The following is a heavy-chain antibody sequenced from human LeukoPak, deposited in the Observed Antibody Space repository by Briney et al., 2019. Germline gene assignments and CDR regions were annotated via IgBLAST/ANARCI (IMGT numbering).Heavy chain of an antibody. CDR3: ARGGVGATHNWFDP. Sequence: SETLSLTCTVSGGSISSSSYYWGRIRQPPGKGLEWIGEINHSGSTNYNPPLKSRVTISVDTSKNQFSLKLSSVTAADTAVYYCARGGVGATHNWFDPWGQGTLVTVSS. CDR1: GGSISSSSYY. D-gene: IGHD1-26*01. J-gene: IGHJ5*02. V-gene: IGHV4-39*07. CDR2: INHSGST.